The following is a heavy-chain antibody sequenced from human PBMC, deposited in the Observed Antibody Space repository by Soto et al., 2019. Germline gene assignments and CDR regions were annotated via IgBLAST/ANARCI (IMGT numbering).Heavy chain of an antibody. CDR1: GFMFNNYA. J-gene: IGHJ4*02. V-gene: IGHV3-23*01. CDR2: VSVSGGTT. CDR3: AKGLYYYDSSGYRLFDY. D-gene: IGHD3-22*01. Sequence: GGSLRLSCAASGFMFNNYAMSWVRQAPGKGLEWVSTVSVSGGTTYYAASLKGRFTISRDNSKKTVYLQMNRLRADDTAIYYCAKGLYYYDSSGYRLFDYWGQGTLVTVSS.